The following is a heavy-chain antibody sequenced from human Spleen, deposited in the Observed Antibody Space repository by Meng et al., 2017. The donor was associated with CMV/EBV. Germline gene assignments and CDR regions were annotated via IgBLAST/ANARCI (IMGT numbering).Heavy chain of an antibody. Sequence: ASVKVSCKASGYAFSDYYLHWVRQAPGQGLEWMGWINPDSGDTKFAQKFQGTVTMTRDTSIGTAYMEFNRLRSDDTAVYFCARESGSETDYYYYYALDVWGQGTTVTVSS. CDR3: ARESGSETDYYYYYALDV. J-gene: IGHJ6*02. CDR2: INPDSGDT. D-gene: IGHD1-26*01. CDR1: GYAFSDYY. V-gene: IGHV1-2*02.